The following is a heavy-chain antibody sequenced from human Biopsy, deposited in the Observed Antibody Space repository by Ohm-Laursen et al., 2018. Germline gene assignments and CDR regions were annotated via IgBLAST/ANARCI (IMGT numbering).Heavy chain of an antibody. CDR2: LFTSGTT. J-gene: IGHJ4*02. CDR3: VRGGSGSFPFDY. CDR1: GGSINSYY. V-gene: IGHV4-4*07. Sequence: GTLSLTCTVSGGSINSYYWSWMRQPAGKGLEWIGRLFTSGTTNYSPSLNNRVTMSVDTSKNQFSLRLTSVTAADTAWYYCVRGGSGSFPFDYWGPGTLVTVSS. D-gene: IGHD3-10*01.